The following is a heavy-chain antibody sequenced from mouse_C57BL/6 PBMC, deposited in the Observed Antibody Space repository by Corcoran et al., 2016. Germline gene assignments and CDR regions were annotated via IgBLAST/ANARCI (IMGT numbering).Heavy chain of an antibody. D-gene: IGHD2-5*01. CDR2: MNIYSGVP. CDR1: GYTFTTYG. CDR3: ARDSNWYFDV. Sequence: QIQLVQSGPELKKPGETVKISCKASGYTFTTYGMSWMKQAPGKGLKWMGWMNIYSGVPTYADDFKGRFALSLETSASTAYLAINNLKSEDTATDFCARDSNWYFDVWGIGTTVTVSS. J-gene: IGHJ1*03. V-gene: IGHV9-3*01.